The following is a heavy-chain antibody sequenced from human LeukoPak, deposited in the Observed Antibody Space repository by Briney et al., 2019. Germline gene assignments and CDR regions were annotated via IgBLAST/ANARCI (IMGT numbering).Heavy chain of an antibody. J-gene: IGHJ4*02. V-gene: IGHV4-34*01. CDR1: GGSFSGYY. CDR2: INHSGST. CDR3: ARAPYYDFWSGYYTRYFDY. Sequence: PSETLSLTCAVYGGSFSGYYWSWIRQPPGKGLEWIGEINHSGSTNYNPSLKSRVTISADTSKNQFSLKLSSVTAADTAVYYCARAPYYDFWSGYYTRYFDYWGQGTLVTVSS. D-gene: IGHD3-3*01.